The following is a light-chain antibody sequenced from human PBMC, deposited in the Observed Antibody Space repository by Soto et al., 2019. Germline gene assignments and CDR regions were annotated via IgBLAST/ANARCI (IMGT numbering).Light chain of an antibody. V-gene: IGKV3-15*01. CDR3: QRRFNWQVT. CDR2: AAS. CDR1: QSVSNN. J-gene: IGKJ5*01. Sequence: EIVMTQSPATLSVSPGERATLSCRASQSVSNNLAWYHQKPGQAPRLLIYAASTRATGIPARFSGSGSGTELTLTISSLEPEDFAVYYCQRRFNWQVTLGQGTRLENK.